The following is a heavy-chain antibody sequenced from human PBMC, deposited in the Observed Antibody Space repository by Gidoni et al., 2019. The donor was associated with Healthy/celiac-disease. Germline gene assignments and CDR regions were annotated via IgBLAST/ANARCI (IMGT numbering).Heavy chain of an antibody. CDR2: IRSKAYCGTT. V-gene: IGHV3-49*03. D-gene: IGHD6-19*01. CDR1: GFTFGDYA. CDR3: TRGSIAVAGTFVY. Sequence: EVQLVESGGGLVQPGRSLRLSCTASGFTFGDYAMSWFRQAPGKGLEWVGFIRSKAYCGTTEYAASVKGRFTISRDDSKSIAYLQMNSLKTEDTAVYYCTRGSIAVAGTFVYWGQGTLVTVSS. J-gene: IGHJ4*02.